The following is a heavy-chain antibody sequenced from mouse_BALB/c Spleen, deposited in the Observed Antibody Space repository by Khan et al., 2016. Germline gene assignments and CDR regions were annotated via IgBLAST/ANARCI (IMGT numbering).Heavy chain of an antibody. V-gene: IGHV1S81*02. Sequence: QVQLQQPGAELVKPGASVKLSCKASGYTFTSYHLYWVKQRPGQGLEWIGGINPSSGDTKFTEKFKRKATLTVDKSSSIVYMQLNSRTSEDSAVYYCTREGAFAYWGQGTLVTVAA. CDR2: INPSSGDT. CDR1: GYTFTSYH. J-gene: IGHJ3*01. CDR3: TREGAFAY.